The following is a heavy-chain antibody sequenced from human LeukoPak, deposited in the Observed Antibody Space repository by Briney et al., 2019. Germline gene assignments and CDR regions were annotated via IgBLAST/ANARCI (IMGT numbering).Heavy chain of an antibody. J-gene: IGHJ4*02. CDR2: IRYDGTNK. V-gene: IGHV3-30*02. Sequence: GGSLRLSCAASGFTFSSHGLHWVRQAPGKGLEWVAFIRYDGTNKYYADSVKGRFTISRDNSKNTLYLQMNSLRADDTAVYYCVKDKDSTNWYFDYWVQGNLVSVSS. CDR1: GFTFSSHG. CDR3: VKDKDSTNWYFDY. D-gene: IGHD2-15*01.